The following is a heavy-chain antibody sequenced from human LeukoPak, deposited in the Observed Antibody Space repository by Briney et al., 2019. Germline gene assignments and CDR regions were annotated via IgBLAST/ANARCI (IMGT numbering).Heavy chain of an antibody. D-gene: IGHD3-3*01. J-gene: IGHJ4*02. Sequence: ASVNVSCKASAYTFTSYYMHWVRQPPGQGLDWMGMINTRGGSGMYGQKFQGRVTMNRCTSTSTVYMEVRSLRSEDTAVYYCARGTANFWSGYSSHFDYWGQGTLVTVSS. V-gene: IGHV1-46*01. CDR3: ARGTANFWSGYSSHFDY. CDR2: INTRGGSG. CDR1: AYTFTSYY.